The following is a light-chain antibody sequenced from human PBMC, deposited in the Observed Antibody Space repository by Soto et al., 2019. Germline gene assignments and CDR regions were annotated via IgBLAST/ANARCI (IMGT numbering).Light chain of an antibody. CDR1: QSVDNH. V-gene: IGKV3-11*01. CDR3: QQRSYWPLT. Sequence: EIVLTQSPATLSLSPGERATLSCRASQSVDNHLAWYQQKPGQAPRLLIYDASNRATDIPARFSGSGSRTDFTLTISSLEPEDFAVYYCQQRSYWPLTFGQGTKVDIK. CDR2: DAS. J-gene: IGKJ1*01.